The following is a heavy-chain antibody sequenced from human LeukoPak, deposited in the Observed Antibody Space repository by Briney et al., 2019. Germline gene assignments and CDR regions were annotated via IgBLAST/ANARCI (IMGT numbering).Heavy chain of an antibody. D-gene: IGHD3-10*01. CDR1: GFTFSSYW. CDR2: ISYDGSNK. CDR3: ARRLGTSGRGYFDY. Sequence: PGGSLRLSCAASGFTFSSYWMHWVRQAPGKGLEWVAVISYDGSNKYYADSVKGRFTISRDNAKNSLYLQMNSLRVEDTAVYYCARRLGTSGRGYFDYWGQGILVTVSS. V-gene: IGHV3-30*03. J-gene: IGHJ4*02.